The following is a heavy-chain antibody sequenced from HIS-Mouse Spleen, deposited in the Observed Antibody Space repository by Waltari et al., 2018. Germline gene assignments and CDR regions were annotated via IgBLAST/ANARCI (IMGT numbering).Heavy chain of an antibody. J-gene: IGHJ4*02. CDR2: LNPNSGCT. CDR1: GYTFTGYY. CDR3: ARVDVWGSYYFDY. Sequence: QVQLVQSGAEVKKPGASVKVSCKASGYTFTGYYMHWVRQAPGQGLEGMGWLNPNSGCTNYAQQFQGRVTMTRDTSISTAYMELSRLRSDDTAVYYCARVDVWGSYYFDYWGQGTLVTVSS. V-gene: IGHV1-2*02. D-gene: IGHD3-16*01.